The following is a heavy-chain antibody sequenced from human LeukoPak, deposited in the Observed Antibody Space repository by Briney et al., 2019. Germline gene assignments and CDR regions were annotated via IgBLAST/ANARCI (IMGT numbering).Heavy chain of an antibody. CDR1: GYSFTGSY. D-gene: IGHD3-22*01. CDR3: ARGGFTMIVVENWFDP. CDR2: IIPIFGTA. V-gene: IGHV1-69*13. Sequence: SVTVSCKASGYSFTGSYMHWVRQAPGQGLEWMGGIIPIFGTANYAQKFQGRVTITADESTSTAYMELSSLRSEDTAVYYCARGGFTMIVVENWFDPWGQGTLVTVSS. J-gene: IGHJ5*02.